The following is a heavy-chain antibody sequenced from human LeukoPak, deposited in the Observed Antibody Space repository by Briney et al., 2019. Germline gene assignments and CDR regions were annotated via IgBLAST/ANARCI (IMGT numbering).Heavy chain of an antibody. CDR3: ARAEGTVTTSPFDY. CDR2: IYSGGST. CDR1: GFTVSSNY. D-gene: IGHD4-17*01. Sequence: GGSLRLSCAASGFTVSSNYMSWVRQAPGKGLEWVSVIYSGGSTYYADSVKGRFTISRDNSKNTLYLQMNSLRAEDTAVYYCARAEGTVTTSPFDYWGQGTLVTVSS. J-gene: IGHJ4*02. V-gene: IGHV3-53*01.